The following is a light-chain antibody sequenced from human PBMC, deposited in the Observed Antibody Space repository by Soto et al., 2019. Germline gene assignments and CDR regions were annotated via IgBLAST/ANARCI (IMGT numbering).Light chain of an antibody. CDR3: SSYTSSSTLDV. CDR1: SSDVGGYNY. J-gene: IGLJ2*01. Sequence: QSALTQPASVSGSPGQSITISCTGTSSDVGGYNYVSWYQQHPGKAPKLMIYDVSNRPSGVSNRFSGSKSGNTASLTISGLQADDEADYYCSSYTSSSTLDVFGGGTKLTVL. V-gene: IGLV2-14*01. CDR2: DVS.